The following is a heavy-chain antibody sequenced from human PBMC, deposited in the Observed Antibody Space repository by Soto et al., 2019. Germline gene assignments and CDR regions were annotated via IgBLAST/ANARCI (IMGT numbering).Heavy chain of an antibody. J-gene: IGHJ6*02. CDR2: MYPADSDT. D-gene: IGHD5-18*01. Sequence: PGESLKISCKGSGYNFATDWIGWVRQMPGKGLEWMGIMYPADSDTRYSPSSQGQVTISADKSISTAYLRWSSLKASDTAMYYCARYWHSYSLNCYRGMDVWGQGTTVTVSS. CDR1: GYNFATDW. CDR3: ARYWHSYSLNCYRGMDV. V-gene: IGHV5-51*01.